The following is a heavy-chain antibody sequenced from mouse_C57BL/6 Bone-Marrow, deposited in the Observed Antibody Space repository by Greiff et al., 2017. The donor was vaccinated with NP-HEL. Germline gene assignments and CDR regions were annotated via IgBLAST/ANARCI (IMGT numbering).Heavy chain of an antibody. CDR1: GYTFTSYW. V-gene: IGHV1-5*01. CDR3: TRKGKTSYGYFAY. CDR2: IYPGNSDT. Sequence: VQLQQSGTVLARPGASVKMSCKTSGYTFTSYWMHWVKQRPGQGLEWIGAIYPGNSDTSYNQKLKGQAKLTAVTSASTAYMELSSLTNENSADYYCTRKGKTSYGYFAYWGQGTLVTVSA. D-gene: IGHD2-2*01. J-gene: IGHJ3*01.